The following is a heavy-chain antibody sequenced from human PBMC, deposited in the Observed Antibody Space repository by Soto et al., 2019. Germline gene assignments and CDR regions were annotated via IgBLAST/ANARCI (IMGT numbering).Heavy chain of an antibody. CDR3: AKGKYSSSWTDAFDI. V-gene: IGHV3-23*01. D-gene: IGHD6-13*01. CDR2: ISTSGGNT. J-gene: IGHJ3*02. CDR1: GFTFSNYD. Sequence: QTGGSLRLSCAASGFTFSNYDMTWVRQAPGKGLEWVSVISTSGGNTFYADSVKGRFTMSRDNSKNTLYLQMNSLTADDTAVYYCAKGKYSSSWTDAFDIWGQGTMVTGSS.